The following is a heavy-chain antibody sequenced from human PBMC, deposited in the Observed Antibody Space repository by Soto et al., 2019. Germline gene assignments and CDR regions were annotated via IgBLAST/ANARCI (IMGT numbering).Heavy chain of an antibody. V-gene: IGHV1-69*04. J-gene: IGHJ5*02. D-gene: IGHD3-10*01. CDR1: GGTFSSYT. CDR2: IIPILGIA. Sequence: ASVKVSCKASGGTFSSYTISWVRQAPGQGLEWMGRIIPILGIANYAQKFQGRVTITADKSTSTAYMELSSLRSEDTAVYYCARDRSRRRVPQKEPNWFDPWGQGTLVTVSS. CDR3: ARDRSRRRVPQKEPNWFDP.